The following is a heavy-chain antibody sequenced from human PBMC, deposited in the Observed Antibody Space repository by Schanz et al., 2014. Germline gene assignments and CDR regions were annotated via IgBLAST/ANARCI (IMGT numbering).Heavy chain of an antibody. D-gene: IGHD1-1*01. CDR2: ISYDGNTK. CDR3: ARGSWDNAYYFDS. Sequence: VQLVESGGGVVQPGASLRLSCAASGFTFVTYGIHWVRQDPGKGLDWVAFISYDGNTKHYADSVKSRFTISRDNSKNTLYLQMDSLRVDDTAVYYCARGSWDNAYYFDSWGQGALLTVSS. J-gene: IGHJ4*02. V-gene: IGHV3-30*03. CDR1: GFTFVTYG.